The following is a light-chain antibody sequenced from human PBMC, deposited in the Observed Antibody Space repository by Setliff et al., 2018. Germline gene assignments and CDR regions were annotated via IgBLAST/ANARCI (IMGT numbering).Light chain of an antibody. Sequence: QSVLPQPRSVSGSPGQSVTISCTGTSSDVGGYNYVSWYQQHPGKAPKLMIYDVSKRPSGVSNRFSGSKSGNTASLTISGLQAEDEADYYCSSYTSSSTLVFGGGTKVTVL. CDR2: DVS. CDR1: SSDVGGYNY. J-gene: IGLJ2*01. V-gene: IGLV2-11*01. CDR3: SSYTSSSTLV.